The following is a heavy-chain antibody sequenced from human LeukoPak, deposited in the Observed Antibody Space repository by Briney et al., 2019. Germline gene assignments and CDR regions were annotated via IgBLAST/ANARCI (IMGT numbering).Heavy chain of an antibody. CDR1: GFTFGTYS. V-gene: IGHV3-48*02. CDR2: ISSSSSTI. D-gene: IGHD6-13*01. Sequence: GGSLRLSCAASGFTFGTYSMNWVRQAPGKGLECISYISSSSSTIYYADSVKGRFTISRDNAKNSLYLQMNSLRDEDTAVYYCARGESSSWWGQGTLVTVSS. J-gene: IGHJ4*02. CDR3: ARGESSSW.